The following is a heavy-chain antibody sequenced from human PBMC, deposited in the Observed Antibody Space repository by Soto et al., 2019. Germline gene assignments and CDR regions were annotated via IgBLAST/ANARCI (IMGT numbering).Heavy chain of an antibody. Sequence: ASVKVSCKTSGYSFTSYAIHWVRQAPGQRLEWMGWINAGNGKTQYSQKFQGRVTMTADESTSTAYMELSSLRSEDTAVYYCARVANQMATITNYYYGMDVWGQGTTVTVSS. CDR1: GYSFTSYA. CDR3: ARVANQMATITNYYYGMDV. J-gene: IGHJ6*02. D-gene: IGHD5-12*01. V-gene: IGHV1-3*01. CDR2: INAGNGKT.